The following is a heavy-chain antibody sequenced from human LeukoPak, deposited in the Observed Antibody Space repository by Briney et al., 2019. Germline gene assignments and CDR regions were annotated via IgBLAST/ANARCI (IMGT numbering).Heavy chain of an antibody. J-gene: IGHJ5*02. Sequence: GGSLRLSCAASGFTFTSYWMHWVRQAPGKGLVWVSRINSDGSTTDYADSVKGRFTISRDNAKNTLHLQMNSLRAEDTAVYYCARGKLNWFDPWGQGTLVTVSS. CDR3: ARGKLNWFDP. V-gene: IGHV3-74*01. CDR1: GFTFTSYW. CDR2: INSDGSTT. D-gene: IGHD3-10*01.